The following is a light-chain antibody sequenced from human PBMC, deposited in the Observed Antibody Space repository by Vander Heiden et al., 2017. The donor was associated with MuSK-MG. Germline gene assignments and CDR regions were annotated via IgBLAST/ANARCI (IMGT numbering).Light chain of an antibody. V-gene: IGKV3-15*01. CDR2: GAS. J-gene: IGKJ4*01. Sequence: EIVMTQSPATLSVSPGERATLSCRASQSVSSNLAWYQQKPGQAPRLLIYGASSRATGIPARFSGSGSGTEFTLTISSLQSEDFAVYYCQQNNNWPPLTFGGATKVEIK. CDR3: QQNNNWPPLT. CDR1: QSVSSN.